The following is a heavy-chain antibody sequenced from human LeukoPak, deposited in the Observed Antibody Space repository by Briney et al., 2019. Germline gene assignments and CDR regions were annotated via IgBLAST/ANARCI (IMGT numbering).Heavy chain of an antibody. V-gene: IGHV4-39*07. CDR3: ARGRRGSYFQDY. J-gene: IGHJ4*02. Sequence: SETLSLTCTVSGDSISSSNSYWGWIRRPPVKGLEWIGSMWFGATTSYDPSLKSRVTISIDPSKNQFSLKLSSVTAADTALYYCARGRRGSYFQDYWGQGTLVTVSS. CDR2: MWFGATT. D-gene: IGHD1-26*01. CDR1: GDSISSSNSY.